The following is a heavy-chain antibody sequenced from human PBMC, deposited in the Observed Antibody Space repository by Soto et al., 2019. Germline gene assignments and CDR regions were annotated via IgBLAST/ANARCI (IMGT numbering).Heavy chain of an antibody. V-gene: IGHV1-18*01. D-gene: IGHD3-3*01. CDR3: ARQVYPFWSGYSRAGGDFDY. CDR1: GYTFTSYG. J-gene: IGHJ4*02. Sequence: QVQLVQSGAEVKKPGASVKVSCKASGYTFTSYGISWVRQAPGQGLEWMGWISAYNGNTNYAQKLQGRVTMTTDTATSTAYMGLRSLRSDDTAVYYWARQVYPFWSGYSRAGGDFDYWGQGPLVTVSS. CDR2: ISAYNGNT.